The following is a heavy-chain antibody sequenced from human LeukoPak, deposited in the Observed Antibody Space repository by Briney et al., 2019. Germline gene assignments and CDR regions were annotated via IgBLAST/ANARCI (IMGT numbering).Heavy chain of an antibody. CDR3: ARRVTLYYFDY. V-gene: IGHV4-61*05. Sequence: SETLSLTCTVSGYSISSGYYWSWIRQPPGKGLEWIGYIYYSGSTNYNPSLKSRVTISVDKSKNQFSLKLSSVTAADTAVYYCARRVTLYYFDYWGQGTLVTVSS. CDR2: IYYSGST. D-gene: IGHD2-21*02. J-gene: IGHJ4*02. CDR1: GYSISSGYY.